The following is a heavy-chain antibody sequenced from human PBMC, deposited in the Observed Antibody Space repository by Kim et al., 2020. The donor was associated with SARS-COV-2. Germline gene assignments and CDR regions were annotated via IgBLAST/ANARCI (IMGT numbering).Heavy chain of an antibody. Sequence: GGSLRLSCAASGFTFSSYGMHWVRQAPGKGLEWVAVIWYDGSNKYYADSVKGRFTISRDNSKNTLYLQMNSLRAEDTAVYYCAREVPYFDWLPAVNWFDPWGQGTLVTVSS. V-gene: IGHV3-33*01. J-gene: IGHJ5*02. CDR1: GFTFSSYG. CDR2: IWYDGSNK. CDR3: AREVPYFDWLPAVNWFDP. D-gene: IGHD3-9*01.